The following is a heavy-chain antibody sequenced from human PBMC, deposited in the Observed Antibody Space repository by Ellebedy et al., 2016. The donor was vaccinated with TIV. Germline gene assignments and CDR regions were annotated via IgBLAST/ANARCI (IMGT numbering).Heavy chain of an antibody. CDR1: GFTFTKHA. V-gene: IGHV3-23*01. J-gene: IGHJ4*02. CDR2: IGDGRGNT. CDR3: ARRAANWGFFDY. D-gene: IGHD7-27*01. Sequence: GESLKISCAASGFTFTKHAMNWVRQAPGKGPEWVSTIGDGRGNTFYADSVKGRLTVSRDNSKDTLHLQMNGLRADDTAIYYCARRAANWGFFDYWGQGILVTVSS.